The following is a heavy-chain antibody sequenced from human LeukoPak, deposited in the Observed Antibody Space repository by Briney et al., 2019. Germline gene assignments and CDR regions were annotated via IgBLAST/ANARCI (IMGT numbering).Heavy chain of an antibody. CDR2: ISGSGGNT. CDR1: GFTFSSYA. Sequence: PGGSLRLSCAASGFTFSSYAMSWVRQAPGKGLEGVSVISGSGGNTYYADSVKGRFTISRDNAKNSLYLQMNSLTAEDPAVSYCANPAVFLCAGYWSGSSFDYWGQGTLVTVSS. CDR3: ANPAVFLCAGYWSGSSFDY. D-gene: IGHD2-15*01. J-gene: IGHJ4*02. V-gene: IGHV3-23*01.